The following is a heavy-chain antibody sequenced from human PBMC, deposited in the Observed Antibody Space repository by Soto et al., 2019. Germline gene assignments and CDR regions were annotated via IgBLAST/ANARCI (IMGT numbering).Heavy chain of an antibody. Sequence: ASVKVSCKASGGTFSSYAISWVRQAPGQGLEWMGGIIPIFGTANYAQKFQGRVTITADESTSTAYMELSSLRSEDTAVYYCARSSIAARPVLDWYFDLWGRGTLVTVSS. V-gene: IGHV1-69*13. CDR3: ARSSIAARPVLDWYFDL. CDR2: IIPIFGTA. D-gene: IGHD6-6*01. CDR1: GGTFSSYA. J-gene: IGHJ2*01.